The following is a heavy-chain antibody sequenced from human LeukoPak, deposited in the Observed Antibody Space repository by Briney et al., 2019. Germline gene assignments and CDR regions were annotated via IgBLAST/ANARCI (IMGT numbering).Heavy chain of an antibody. V-gene: IGHV3-48*02. CDR3: AREAWQQLVAGY. CDR2: ISSSGSTI. CDR1: GFTFTSYS. D-gene: IGHD6-13*01. Sequence: GGSLRLSCAATGFTFTSYSINWVRQAPGQGLECVSYISSSGSTIYYADSVKGRFTISRDNAKNSLYLQMNSLRDEDTAVYYCAREAWQQLVAGYRCQGTLVTVSS. J-gene: IGHJ4*02.